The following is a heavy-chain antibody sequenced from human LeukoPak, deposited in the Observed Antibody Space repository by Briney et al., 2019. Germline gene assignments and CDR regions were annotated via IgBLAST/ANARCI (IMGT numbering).Heavy chain of an antibody. V-gene: IGHV3-30*04. CDR2: ISYDGSNK. J-gene: IGHJ4*02. D-gene: IGHD6-6*01. CDR1: GFTFSSYA. CDR3: ARGQGIAALGARRLFDY. Sequence: PGGSLRLSCAASGFTFSSYAMHWVCQAPGKGLEWVAVISYDGSNKYYADSVKGRFTISRDNSKNTLYLQMNSLRAEDTAVYYCARGQGIAALGARRLFDYWGQGTLVTVSS.